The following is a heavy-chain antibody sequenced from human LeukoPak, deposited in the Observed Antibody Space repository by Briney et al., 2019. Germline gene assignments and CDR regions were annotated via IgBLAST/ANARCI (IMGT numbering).Heavy chain of an antibody. Sequence: PSGTLSLTCTASGGSISSGGYCWSWIRQHPGKGLEWIGYIYYSGSTYYNPSLKSRVTISVDTSKNQFSLKLSSVTAADTAVYYCARELTVVYGSGSSTNWFDPWGQGTLVTVSS. CDR2: IYYSGST. CDR3: ARELTVVYGSGSSTNWFDP. D-gene: IGHD3-10*01. V-gene: IGHV4-31*03. CDR1: GGSISSGGYC. J-gene: IGHJ5*02.